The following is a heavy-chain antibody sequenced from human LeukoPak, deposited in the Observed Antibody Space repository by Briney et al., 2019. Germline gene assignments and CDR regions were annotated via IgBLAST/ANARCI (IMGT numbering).Heavy chain of an antibody. Sequence: GGSLRLSCAASGFTFTSYAMSWFRQAPGKGLEWVSAISGGYTSTYYADSVKGRFTLSRDNSKNTLYLQMNSLRAEDTAVYYCARRGYTYGGEFDYWGQGTLVTVSS. D-gene: IGHD5-18*01. CDR2: ISGGYTST. CDR1: GFTFTSYA. V-gene: IGHV3-23*01. J-gene: IGHJ4*02. CDR3: ARRGYTYGGEFDY.